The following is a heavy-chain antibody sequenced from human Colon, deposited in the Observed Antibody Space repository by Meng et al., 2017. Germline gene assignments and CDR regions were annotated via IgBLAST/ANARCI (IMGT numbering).Heavy chain of an antibody. CDR1: GFTFSSYA. Sequence: GESLKISCAASGFTFSSYATSWVRQAPGKGLEWVSVISGSGVGTYYADPVKGRFTISRNNSKNTLYLQMNSLRAEDTAVYYCAKRQSLSFGGVGGMDVWGQGTTVTVSS. CDR2: ISGSGVGT. D-gene: IGHD3-16*01. CDR3: AKRQSLSFGGVGGMDV. V-gene: IGHV3-23*01. J-gene: IGHJ6*02.